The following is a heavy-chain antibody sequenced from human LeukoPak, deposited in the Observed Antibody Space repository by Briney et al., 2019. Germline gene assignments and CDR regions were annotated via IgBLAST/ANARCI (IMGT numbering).Heavy chain of an antibody. CDR1: GFTFSHYS. J-gene: IGHJ6*03. CDR2: IGSTSTSI. Sequence: GGSLRLSCAASGFTFSHYSMNWVRQAPGKGLEWVSSIGSTSTSIYYTDSVRGRFTISRDNAKNSLYLQMNSLRAEDTAVYYCARGSSLAYYVDVWGKGTTVTVSS. CDR3: ARGSSLAYYVDV. D-gene: IGHD3-16*02. V-gene: IGHV3-21*01.